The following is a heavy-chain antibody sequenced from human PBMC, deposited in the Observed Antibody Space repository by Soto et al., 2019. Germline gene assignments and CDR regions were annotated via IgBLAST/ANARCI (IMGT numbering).Heavy chain of an antibody. CDR1: GFTFSSYA. D-gene: IGHD1-7*01. Sequence: GGSLRLSCSASGFTFSSYAMHWVRQAPGKGLEYVSAISSNGGSTYYADSVKGRFTISRDNSKNTLYLQMSSLRAEDTAVYYCVKEGTTLYYYYGMDVWGQGTTVTVSS. CDR2: ISSNGGST. J-gene: IGHJ6*02. CDR3: VKEGTTLYYYYGMDV. V-gene: IGHV3-64D*08.